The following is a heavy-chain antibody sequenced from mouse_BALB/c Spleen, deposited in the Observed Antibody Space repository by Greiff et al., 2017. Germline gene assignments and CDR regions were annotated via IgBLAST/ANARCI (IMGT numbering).Heavy chain of an antibody. D-gene: IGHD1-1*01. Sequence: EVNVVESGGGLVKPGGSLKLSCAASGFAFSSYDMSWVRQTPEKRLEWVAYISSGGGSTYYPDTVKGRFTISRDNAKNTLYLQMSSLKSEDTAMYYCARHPLITTAAMDYWGQGTSVTVSS. CDR2: ISSGGGST. CDR3: ARHPLITTAAMDY. CDR1: GFAFSSYD. J-gene: IGHJ4*01. V-gene: IGHV5-12-1*01.